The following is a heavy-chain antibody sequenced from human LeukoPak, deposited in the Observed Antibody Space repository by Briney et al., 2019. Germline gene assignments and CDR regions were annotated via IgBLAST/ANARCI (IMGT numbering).Heavy chain of an antibody. CDR1: GYTFTSLY. V-gene: IGHV1-46*01. CDR3: ARGLMVVAATPGWFDP. J-gene: IGHJ5*02. Sequence: ASVKVSFKASGYTFTSLYMHWVRQAPGQGLEWMGIINPSGGSTSYAQKFQGRVTMTRDTSTSTVYMELSGLRSEDTAVYYCARGLMVVAATPGWFDPWGQGTLVTVSS. CDR2: INPSGGST. D-gene: IGHD2-15*01.